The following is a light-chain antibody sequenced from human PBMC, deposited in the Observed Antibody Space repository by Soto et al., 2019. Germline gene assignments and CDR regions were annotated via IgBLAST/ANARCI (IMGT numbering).Light chain of an antibody. CDR3: SSFAGNSRYV. J-gene: IGLJ1*01. V-gene: IGLV2-8*01. CDR1: SSDVGRYNY. CDR2: AVS. Sequence: QSALTQPPSASGSPGQSVTISCTGTSSDVGRYNYISWYQQRPGKDPKLIIYAVSKRPSGVPDRLSGFKYGNTASLTVSELQAKDEADYYCSSFAGNSRYVFGTGTKVTVL.